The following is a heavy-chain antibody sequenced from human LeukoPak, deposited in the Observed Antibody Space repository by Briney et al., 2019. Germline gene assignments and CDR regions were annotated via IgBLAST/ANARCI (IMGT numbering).Heavy chain of an antibody. D-gene: IGHD1-1*01. J-gene: IGHJ4*02. V-gene: IGHV3-7*01. CDR1: GFTFSSYW. Sequence: PGGSLRLSCAASGFTFSSYWMNWVRQAPEKGLEWVANIKQDGSEKNYVDSVKGRFTISRDNAKNSLYLQMNSLRAEDTAVYYCRVFAETADYWGPGTLVTVSS. CDR2: IKQDGSEK. CDR3: RVFAETADY.